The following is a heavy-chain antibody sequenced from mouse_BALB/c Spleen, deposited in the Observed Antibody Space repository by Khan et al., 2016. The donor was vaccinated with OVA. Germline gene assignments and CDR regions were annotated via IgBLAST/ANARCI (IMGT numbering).Heavy chain of an antibody. CDR2: IDPENGNT. Sequence: VQLKESGTELVRPGASVRLSCTATGFNIKDYYIHWVKQRPDQGLEWIGWIDPENGNTVYDPKFQGKASITADTSSDTAYLQLSSLTSEDTADYYWRRSILLYFDYWGQGTTLTVSS. CDR1: GFNIKDYY. J-gene: IGHJ2*01. V-gene: IGHV14-1*02. CDR3: RRSILLYFDY. D-gene: IGHD2-3*01.